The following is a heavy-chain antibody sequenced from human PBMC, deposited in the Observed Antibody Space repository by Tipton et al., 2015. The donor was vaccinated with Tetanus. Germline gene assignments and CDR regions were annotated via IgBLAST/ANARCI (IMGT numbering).Heavy chain of an antibody. CDR1: GGSISSYY. CDR3: ARSYGDTFLFRLDY. D-gene: IGHD4-17*01. J-gene: IGHJ4*02. V-gene: IGHV4-59*01. CDR2: ISHSGSA. Sequence: GLVKPSETLSLTCTVSGGSISSYYWTWIRQPPGRGLEWIGHISHSGSASYNPSLKSRVTISLDTSKNQFSLTLRSVTAADTAVYYCARSYGDTFLFRLDYWGQGALVTVSS.